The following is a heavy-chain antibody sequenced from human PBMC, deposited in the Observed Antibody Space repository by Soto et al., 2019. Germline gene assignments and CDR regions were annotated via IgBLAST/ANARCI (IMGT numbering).Heavy chain of an antibody. J-gene: IGHJ3*02. V-gene: IGHV3-72*01. CDR3: ARAISGWAPGAFDI. CDR2: ARKKGNTYTT. CDR1: VCTFSGHY. Sequence: VGSLRLSCAGSVCTFSGHYMNCVRHSPGKWLEWVGRARKKGNTYTTEYAASVEGRFTISRDDSKNSLYLQMNSLKTEDTALYYCARAISGWAPGAFDIGGQGTKGRVS. D-gene: IGHD6-19*01.